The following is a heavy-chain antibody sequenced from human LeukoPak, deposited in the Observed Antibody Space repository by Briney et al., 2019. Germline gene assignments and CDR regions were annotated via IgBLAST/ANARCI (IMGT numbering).Heavy chain of an antibody. CDR1: GGTFSSYA. Sequence: GASVKVSCKASGGTFSSYAISWVRQAPGQGLEWMGGIIPIFGTANYAQKFQGRVTITADESTSAAYMELSSLRSDDTAVYYCARRVGYYDSSGPFDYWGQGTLVTVSS. V-gene: IGHV1-69*13. CDR2: IIPIFGTA. D-gene: IGHD3-22*01. CDR3: ARRVGYYDSSGPFDY. J-gene: IGHJ4*02.